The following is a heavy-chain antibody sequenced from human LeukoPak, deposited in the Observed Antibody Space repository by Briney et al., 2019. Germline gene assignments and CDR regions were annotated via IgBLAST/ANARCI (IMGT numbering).Heavy chain of an antibody. D-gene: IGHD6-19*01. Sequence: SQTLSLAWAISGDSVSSNSAAWNWIRQSPSRGLEWLGRTYYRSKWYNDYAVSVKSRITINPDTSKNQFSLQLNSVTPEDTAVYYCARDFRAVRIKDYYYYGMDVWGQGTTVTVSS. CDR1: GDSVSSNSAA. CDR3: ARDFRAVRIKDYYYYGMDV. J-gene: IGHJ6*02. CDR2: TYYRSKWYN. V-gene: IGHV6-1*01.